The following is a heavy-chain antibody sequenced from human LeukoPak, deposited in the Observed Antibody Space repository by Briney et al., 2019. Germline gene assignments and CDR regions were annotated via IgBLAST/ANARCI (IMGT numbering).Heavy chain of an antibody. CDR2: IYYSGST. D-gene: IGHD5-18*01. Sequence: PSETLSLTCTVSGGSISSNYWSWIRQPPGKGLEWIGYIYYSGSTNYNPSLKSRVTISVDTSKNQFSLKLSSVTAADTAVYYCARGPNTAMGPGAFDIWGQGTMVTVSS. V-gene: IGHV4-59*01. CDR3: ARGPNTAMGPGAFDI. J-gene: IGHJ3*02. CDR1: GGSISSNY.